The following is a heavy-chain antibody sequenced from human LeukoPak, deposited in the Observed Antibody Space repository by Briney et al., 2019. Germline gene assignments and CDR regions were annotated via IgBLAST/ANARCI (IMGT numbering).Heavy chain of an antibody. D-gene: IGHD3-16*02. V-gene: IGHV4-61*01. Sequence: PSETLSLTCTVSGGSVSSGSYYWSWIRQPPGKGLEWIGYIYYSGSTNYNPSLKSRVTISVDTSKNQFSLKLSSVTAADTAVYYCARAVYDYIWGSYRFDYWGQGTLVTVSS. CDR1: GGSVSSGSYY. CDR3: ARAVYDYIWGSYRFDY. CDR2: IYYSGST. J-gene: IGHJ4*02.